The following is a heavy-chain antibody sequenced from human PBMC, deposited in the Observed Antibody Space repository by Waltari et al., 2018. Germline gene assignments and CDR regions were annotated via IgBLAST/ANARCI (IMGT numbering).Heavy chain of an antibody. CDR2: MSGTGDYT. CDR3: AKDQAEWLVLDGYFDS. J-gene: IGHJ4*02. Sequence: VQLLESGGDLKQPGGSLRISCVGSGLHFSNYAMNWVRQAPGKGLEWVSTMSGTGDYTYYADSVKGRFTISRDNSKNTVFLHMNNLRVEDTAIYFCAKDQAEWLVLDGYFDSWGQGTPVTVSS. D-gene: IGHD6-19*01. V-gene: IGHV3-23*01. CDR1: GLHFSNYA.